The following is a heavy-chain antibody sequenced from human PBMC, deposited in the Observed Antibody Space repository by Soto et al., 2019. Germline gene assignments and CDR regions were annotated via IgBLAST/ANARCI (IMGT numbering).Heavy chain of an antibody. CDR3: ARERTYFGDY. D-gene: IGHD3-9*01. V-gene: IGHV1-8*01. Sequence: QVQLVQSGAEVKKPGASVKVSCKASGYTFTSYAINGVRQATGKGLEWMGWMNPNSGNTGYAQKFKGRVTMTRNTSTSTAYMELSSLRSYDTAVYYCARERTYFGDYWGQGTLVTVSS. CDR1: GYTFTSYA. CDR2: MNPNSGNT. J-gene: IGHJ4*02.